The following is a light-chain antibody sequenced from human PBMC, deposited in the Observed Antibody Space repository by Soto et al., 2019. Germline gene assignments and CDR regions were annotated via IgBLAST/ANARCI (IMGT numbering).Light chain of an antibody. V-gene: IGKV1-39*01. CDR2: RTS. CDR3: QQSYNRIT. CDR1: QSISSW. J-gene: IGKJ5*01. Sequence: DIQMTQSPSTLSASVLDRVTITFRASQSISSWLAWYQQTPGKAPKVLIYRTSNLQTGVPSRFSGSGSGSDFTLTISSLQTEDFATYYCQQSYNRITFGQGTRLEIK.